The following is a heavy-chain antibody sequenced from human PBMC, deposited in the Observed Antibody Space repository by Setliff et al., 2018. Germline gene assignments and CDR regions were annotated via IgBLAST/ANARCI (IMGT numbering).Heavy chain of an antibody. D-gene: IGHD5-12*01. V-gene: IGHV1-18*01. CDR2: MSPVYGIA. CDR1: GYAFITFG. Sequence: ASVKVSCKTSGYAFITFGMSWVRQAPGQGLEWMGWMSPVYGIANYARKFLGRVTPTADTSTTTAYLELTSLRYDDTAVYYCVRGPGPSVVVAIPFDHWGQGSLVTVSS. CDR3: VRGPGPSVVVAIPFDH. J-gene: IGHJ4*02.